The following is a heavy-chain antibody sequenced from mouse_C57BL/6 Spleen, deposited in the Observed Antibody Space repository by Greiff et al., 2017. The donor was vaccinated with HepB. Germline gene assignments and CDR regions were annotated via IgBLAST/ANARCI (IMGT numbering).Heavy chain of an antibody. V-gene: IGHV1-61*01. CDR1: GYTFTSYW. CDR2: IYPSDSET. D-gene: IGHD2-4*01. CDR3: ARKDFYYDYDGGFAY. Sequence: QVQLQQPGAELVRPGSSVKLSCKASGYTFTSYWMDWVKQRPGQGLEWIGNIYPSDSETHYNQKLKDKATLTVDKSSSTAYMQLSSLTSEDSAVYYCARKDFYYDYDGGFAYWGQGTLVTVSA. J-gene: IGHJ3*01.